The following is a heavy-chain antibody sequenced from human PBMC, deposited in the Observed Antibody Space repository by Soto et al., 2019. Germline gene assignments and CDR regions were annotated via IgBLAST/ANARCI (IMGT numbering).Heavy chain of an antibody. D-gene: IGHD5-12*01. V-gene: IGHV3-48*01. CDR2: ISSSSSTI. J-gene: IGHJ4*02. CDR3: ASKSSEWLLFAS. Sequence: EVQLVESGGGLVQPGESLRLSCAGSGFTFSSYSMNWVRQAPGKGLEWVSYISSSSSTIYYADSVKGRFTTSRDKAKNSLYLQMNSLRAEDTAVYYCASKSSEWLLFASWGQGTLVTVSS. CDR1: GFTFSSYS.